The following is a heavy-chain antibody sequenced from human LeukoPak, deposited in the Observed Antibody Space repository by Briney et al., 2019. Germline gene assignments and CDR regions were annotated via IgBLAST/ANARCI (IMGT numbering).Heavy chain of an antibody. CDR3: ASTNYYDSSAS. CDR2: INHSGST. V-gene: IGHV4-34*01. Sequence: PSETLSLTCAVYGGSFSGYYWSWIRQPPRKGLEWIGEINHSGSTNYNPSLKSRVTISVDTSKNQFSLKLSSVTAADTAVYYCASTNYYDSSASWGQGTLVTVSS. CDR1: GGSFSGYY. J-gene: IGHJ5*02. D-gene: IGHD3-22*01.